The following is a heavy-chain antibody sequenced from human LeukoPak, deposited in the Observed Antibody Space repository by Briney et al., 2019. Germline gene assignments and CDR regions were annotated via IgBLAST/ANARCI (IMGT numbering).Heavy chain of an antibody. CDR2: IYTSGST. Sequence: SETLSLICTVSGGSISSYYWSWIRQPAGKGLEWIGRIYTSGSTNYNPSLKSRVTISVDTSKNRFSLKLSSVTAADTALYYCARRRNYLSHFDYWGQGTLVTVSS. V-gene: IGHV4-4*07. CDR1: GGSISSYY. D-gene: IGHD1-7*01. CDR3: ARRRNYLSHFDY. J-gene: IGHJ4*02.